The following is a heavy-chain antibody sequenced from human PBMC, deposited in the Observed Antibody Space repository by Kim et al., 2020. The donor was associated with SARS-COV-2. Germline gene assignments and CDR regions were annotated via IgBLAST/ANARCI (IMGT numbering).Heavy chain of an antibody. V-gene: IGHV3-11*04. CDR3: ARGDSYAFDY. CDR1: GFSFSDSY. D-gene: IGHD5-18*01. Sequence: GGSLRLSCAASGFSFSDSYMNWIRQTPGKGLEWLSYISSGGSIRKYADSVKGRFTISRDNAKNSLYLQMKSLRAEDTAVYYCARGDSYAFDYWGQGTLVTVSP. CDR2: ISSGGSIR. J-gene: IGHJ4*02.